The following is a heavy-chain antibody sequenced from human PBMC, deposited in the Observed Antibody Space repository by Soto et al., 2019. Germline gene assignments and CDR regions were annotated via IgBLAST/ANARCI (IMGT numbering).Heavy chain of an antibody. CDR3: ARDRSSSDY. Sequence: SVKVSCKASGYTFAHYGISWVRQAPGQGLEWMGWISAYNGHTDYAQKFQGRVTVTTDTSTSTVYMELTRLSFDDTDVYYCARDRSSSDYWGQGTLVTVSS. J-gene: IGHJ4*02. D-gene: IGHD3-10*01. V-gene: IGHV1-18*04. CDR1: GYTFAHYG. CDR2: ISAYNGHT.